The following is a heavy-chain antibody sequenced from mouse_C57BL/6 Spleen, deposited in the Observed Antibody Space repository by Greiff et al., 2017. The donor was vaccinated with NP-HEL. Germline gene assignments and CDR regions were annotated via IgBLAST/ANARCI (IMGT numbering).Heavy chain of an antibody. V-gene: IGHV1-82*01. D-gene: IGHD1-1*01. CDR2: IYPGDGDT. CDR3: AREELLPNYYAMDY. CDR1: GYAFSSSW. J-gene: IGHJ4*01. Sequence: VKLVESGPELVKPGASVKISCKASGYAFSSSWMNWVKQRPGKGLEWIGRIYPGDGDTNYNGKFKGKATLTADKSSSTAYMQLSSLTSEDSAVYFCAREELLPNYYAMDYWGQGTSVTVSS.